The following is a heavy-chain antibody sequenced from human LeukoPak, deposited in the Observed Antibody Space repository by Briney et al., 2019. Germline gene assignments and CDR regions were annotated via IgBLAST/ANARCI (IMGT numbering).Heavy chain of an antibody. CDR3: AKDGGEYCNNSSC. Sequence: GGSLRLSCAASGFTFSNYAMSWVRQAPGKGLECVSANSGDKTDYADSVRGRFTIYRDNSKDTLYLQMNSLGAADTAVYYCAKDGGEYCNNSSCWGQGTLVTVSS. CDR2: NSGDKT. CDR1: GFTFSNYA. J-gene: IGHJ4*02. V-gene: IGHV3-23*01. D-gene: IGHD2/OR15-2a*01.